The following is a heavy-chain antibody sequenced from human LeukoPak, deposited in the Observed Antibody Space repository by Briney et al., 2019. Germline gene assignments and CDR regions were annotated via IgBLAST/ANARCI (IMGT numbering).Heavy chain of an antibody. CDR2: IYSGVGP. J-gene: IGHJ4*02. D-gene: IGHD3/OR15-3a*01. V-gene: IGHV3-53*05. CDR1: GFTVGSNS. CDR3: ARDDVVDSHYYFDY. Sequence: QTGGSLRLSCTVSGFTVGSNSMSWVRQAPGKGLEWVSFIYSGVGPHYSDSVKGRFTISRDNSKNTLYLQMNSLRAEDTAVYYCARDDVVDSHYYFDYWGQGTLVTVSS.